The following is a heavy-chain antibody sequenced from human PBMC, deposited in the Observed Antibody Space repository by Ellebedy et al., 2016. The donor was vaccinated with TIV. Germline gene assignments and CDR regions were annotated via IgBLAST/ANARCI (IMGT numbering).Heavy chain of an antibody. Sequence: ASVKVSXKASSYIFTSSGISWVRQAPGQGLEWMGWISTHNGNTNYAQKLQGRVTMTTDTSTSTAYMELRSLRSDDTAVYYRARGSHYYDRSGYHDWGQGTLVTVSS. CDR2: ISTHNGNT. V-gene: IGHV1-18*01. D-gene: IGHD3-22*01. CDR3: ARGSHYYDRSGYHD. CDR1: SYIFTSSG. J-gene: IGHJ4*02.